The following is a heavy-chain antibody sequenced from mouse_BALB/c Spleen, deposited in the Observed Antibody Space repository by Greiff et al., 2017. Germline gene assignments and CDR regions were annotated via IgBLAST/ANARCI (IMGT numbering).Heavy chain of an antibody. CDR2: IDPENGDT. CDR1: GFNITDYY. J-gene: IGHJ2*01. D-gene: IGHD1-1*01. CDR3: DAFITTVVADFDY. V-gene: IGHV14-4*02. Sequence: VQLQQSGAELVRSGASVTLSCTASGFNITDYYMHWVKQRPEQGLEWIGWIDPENGDTEYAPKFQGKATMTADTSSNTAYLQLSSLTSEDTAVYYCDAFITTVVADFDYWGQGTTLTVSS.